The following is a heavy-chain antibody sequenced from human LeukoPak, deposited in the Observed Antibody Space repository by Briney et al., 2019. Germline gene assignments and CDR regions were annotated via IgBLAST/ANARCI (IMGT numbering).Heavy chain of an antibody. D-gene: IGHD2-2*01. CDR1: GFTFSSYG. CDR3: AKDVVWYCTSTSCSSPGY. CDR2: IRYDRSNK. J-gene: IGHJ4*02. V-gene: IGHV3-30*02. Sequence: PGGSLRLSCAESGFTFSSYGMHWVRQAPGKGLEWVAFIRYDRSNKYYADSVKGRFTISRDNSKNTLYLQMNSLRAEDTAVYYCAKDVVWYCTSTSCSSPGYWGQGTLVTVSS.